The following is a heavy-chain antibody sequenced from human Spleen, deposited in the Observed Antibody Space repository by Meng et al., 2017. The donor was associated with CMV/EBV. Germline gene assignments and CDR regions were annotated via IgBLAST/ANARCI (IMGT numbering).Heavy chain of an antibody. CDR1: GFNFSNFG. Sequence: GGYLRLSCAASGFNFSNFGMHWVRQAPGKGLEWLAFIRYEGNIQHYADSVKGRFTISRDNSKNTLYLQMNSLRAEDTAVYYCAREERGYSFDYWGQGTLVTVSS. V-gene: IGHV3-30*02. CDR3: AREERGYSFDY. J-gene: IGHJ4*02. D-gene: IGHD5-18*01. CDR2: IRYEGNIQ.